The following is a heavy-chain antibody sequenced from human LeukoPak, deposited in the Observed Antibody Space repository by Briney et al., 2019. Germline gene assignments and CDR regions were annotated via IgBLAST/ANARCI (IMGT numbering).Heavy chain of an antibody. CDR2: ISYDGSNK. D-gene: IGHD3-3*01. J-gene: IGHJ6*02. CDR1: GFTFSSYA. Sequence: GGSLRLSCAASGFTFSSYAMHWVRQAPGKGLEWVAVISYDGSNKYYADSVKGRFTISRDNSKNTLYLQMNSLRAEDTAVYYCARDGYYDFWSGYRNPDYYYYGMDVWCQGTTVTVSS. CDR3: ARDGYYDFWSGYRNPDYYYYGMDV. V-gene: IGHV3-30-3*01.